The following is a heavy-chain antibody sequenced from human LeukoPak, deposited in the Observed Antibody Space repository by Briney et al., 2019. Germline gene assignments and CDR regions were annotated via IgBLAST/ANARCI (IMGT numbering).Heavy chain of an antibody. V-gene: IGHV1-2*02. CDR3: ASHPRSVSTPPFDY. CDR1: GYSFTAQY. Sequence: GASVKVSCKASGYSFTAQYMHWLRQAPGQGLEWMGWINPNNGDTKYAQSFLGRVIMTRDTSTTTAYMELSSLRSDDTAVYFCASHPRSVSTPPFDYWGQGTLVTVSS. CDR2: INPNNGDT. J-gene: IGHJ4*02. D-gene: IGHD3-3*02.